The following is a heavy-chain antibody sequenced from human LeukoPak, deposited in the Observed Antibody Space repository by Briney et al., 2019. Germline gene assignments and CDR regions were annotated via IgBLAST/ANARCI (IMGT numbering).Heavy chain of an antibody. CDR3: ACRRGGSSRVWYFDL. J-gene: IGHJ2*01. D-gene: IGHD2-15*01. V-gene: IGHV4-61*05. Sequence: SETLSLTCTVSGGSISSSSYYWGWIRQPPGRGLEWIGYIYFSGSTNYNPSLKSRVTISVDTSNNQFSLKLSSVTAADTAVYYCACRRGGSSRVWYFDLWGRGTLVTVSS. CDR2: IYFSGST. CDR1: GGSISSSSYY.